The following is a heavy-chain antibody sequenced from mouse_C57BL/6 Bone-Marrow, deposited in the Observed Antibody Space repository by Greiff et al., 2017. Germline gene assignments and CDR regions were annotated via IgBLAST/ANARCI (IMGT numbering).Heavy chain of an antibody. Sequence: VQLQQPGAELVKPGASVKLSCKASGYTFTSYWMHWVKQRPGRGLEWIGRIDPNSGGTKYNEKFKSKATLTVDTPSSTAYMPLSSLTSEDSAVYYCARGGYYYGSSSWFAYWGQGTLVTVSA. V-gene: IGHV1-72*01. CDR2: IDPNSGGT. CDR3: ARGGYYYGSSSWFAY. J-gene: IGHJ3*01. CDR1: GYTFTSYW. D-gene: IGHD1-1*01.